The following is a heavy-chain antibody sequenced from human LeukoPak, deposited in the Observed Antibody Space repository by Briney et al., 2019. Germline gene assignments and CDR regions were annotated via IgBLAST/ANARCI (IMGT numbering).Heavy chain of an antibody. J-gene: IGHJ6*03. D-gene: IGHD3-10*01. CDR3: ARGPRITLVRGGQWYYYMDV. CDR1: GYTFTSYY. CDR2: INPSGGST. V-gene: IGHV1-46*01. Sequence: ASVKVSCKASGYTFTSYYIHWVRQAPGQGLEWMGIINPSGGSTNYAQKLQGRVTMTRDTSTSTVYMELSSLRSEDTAVYYCARGPRITLVRGGQWYYYMDVWGKGTTVTISS.